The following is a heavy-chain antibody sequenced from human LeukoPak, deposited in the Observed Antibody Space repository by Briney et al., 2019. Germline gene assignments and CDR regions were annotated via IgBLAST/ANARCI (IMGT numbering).Heavy chain of an antibody. J-gene: IGHJ3*02. CDR3: ARDRAPEFRAFDI. Sequence: SVKVSCKASVGTFSSYAISWVRQAPGQGFAWMGRIIPILGIANYAQKFQGRVTITADKSTSTAYMELSSLRSEDTAVYYCARDRAPEFRAFDIWGQGTMVTVSS. V-gene: IGHV1-69*04. CDR1: VGTFSSYA. CDR2: IIPILGIA. D-gene: IGHD3-10*01.